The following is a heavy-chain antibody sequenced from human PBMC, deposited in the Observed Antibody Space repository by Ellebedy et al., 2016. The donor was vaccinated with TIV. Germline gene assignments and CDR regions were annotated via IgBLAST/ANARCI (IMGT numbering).Heavy chain of an antibody. CDR1: GGSISSYY. CDR3: ARGCTNGLCYNY. CDR2: NDSSGDT. Sequence: MPSETLSLTCTVSGGSISSYYWSWIRQSPGKGLEGVGHNDSSGDTSYNPSLESRVTISVATSKTQFSLKLNSVTAADTAVYYCARGCTNGLCYNYWGQGIPVTVSS. J-gene: IGHJ4*02. D-gene: IGHD2-8*01. V-gene: IGHV4-59*01.